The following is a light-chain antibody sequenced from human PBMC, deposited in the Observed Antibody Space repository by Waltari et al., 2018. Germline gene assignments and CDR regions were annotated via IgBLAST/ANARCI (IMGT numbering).Light chain of an antibody. CDR2: DDY. V-gene: IGLV1-51*01. J-gene: IGLJ3*02. CDR3: GTWDASLGARV. Sequence: QSVLTQPPSVSAAPGQKVTISCSGSRPHIWNNFLSWYQQLPGTAPKLIIYDDYKRPSGISDRFSGSKSGTSATLAITGLQTGDDATFYCGTWDASLGARVFGGGTVLTVL. CDR1: RPHIWNNF.